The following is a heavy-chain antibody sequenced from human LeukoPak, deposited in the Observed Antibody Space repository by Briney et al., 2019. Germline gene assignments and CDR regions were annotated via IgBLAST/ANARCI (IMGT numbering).Heavy chain of an antibody. V-gene: IGHV3-30*02. CDR2: ITYDGSDK. Sequence: PGGPLRLSCAASGFTFSRYGMHWVRQAPGKGLEWVAFITYDGSDKDYADSVKGRFTISRDNSKNTLYLQMNSLRPEDTAVYYCARVPCGGDCYPNYWGQGTLVTVSS. J-gene: IGHJ4*02. D-gene: IGHD2-21*01. CDR3: ARVPCGGDCYPNY. CDR1: GFTFSRYG.